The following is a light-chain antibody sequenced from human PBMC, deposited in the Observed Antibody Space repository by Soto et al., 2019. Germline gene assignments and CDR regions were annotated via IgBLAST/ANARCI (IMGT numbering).Light chain of an antibody. CDR1: SSDVGDYNY. CDR3: TSYTSSSTSWV. CDR2: EVS. Sequence: QSVLTQPASVSGSPGQSITISCTGTSSDVGDYNYASWYQQHPGKAPKLMIYEVSNRPSGVSNRFSGSKSGNTASLTISGLQAEDEGDYYCTSYTSSSTSWVFGGGTKLTVL. V-gene: IGLV2-14*01. J-gene: IGLJ3*02.